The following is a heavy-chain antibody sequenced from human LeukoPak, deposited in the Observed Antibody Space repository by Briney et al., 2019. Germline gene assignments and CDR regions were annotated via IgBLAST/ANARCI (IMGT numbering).Heavy chain of an antibody. CDR3: AKGELVVVAATLDY. CDR1: GFTFSSYA. J-gene: IGHJ4*02. Sequence: GGSLRLSCAASGFTFSSYAMSWVRQAPGKGLEWVSAISGSSGSTYYADSVKGRFTISRDNSKNTLYLQMNSLRAEDTAVYYCAKGELVVVAATLDYWGQGTLVTVSS. D-gene: IGHD2-15*01. CDR2: ISGSSGST. V-gene: IGHV3-23*01.